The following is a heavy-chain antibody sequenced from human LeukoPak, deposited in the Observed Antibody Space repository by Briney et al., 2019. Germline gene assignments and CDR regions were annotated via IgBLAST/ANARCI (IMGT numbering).Heavy chain of an antibody. Sequence: XXTVXGGSISSYYGXWLRQPAGKGLEXIGRIYTSGRTNYNACLKSRGTMSVDTSKNQCSLMQSSVTAADTAVHYCAREGPYDSDNLPFDYWGQGTLVTVSS. J-gene: IGHJ4*02. CDR2: IYTSGRT. CDR1: GGSISSYY. CDR3: AREGPYDSDNLPFDY. V-gene: IGHV4-4*07. D-gene: IGHD3-22*01.